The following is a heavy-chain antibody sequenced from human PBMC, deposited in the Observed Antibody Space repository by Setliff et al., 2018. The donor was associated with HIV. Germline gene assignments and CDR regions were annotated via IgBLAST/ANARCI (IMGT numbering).Heavy chain of an antibody. J-gene: IGHJ6*04. D-gene: IGHD3-3*01. V-gene: IGHV4-34*01. Sequence: SETLSLTCAVYGGSFSCYYWSWIRQPPGKGLEWIGQINHSGSTRYNPSLKSRVTISVDTSKNQFSLKVNSVTAADTAVYYCARFGVVILRGLDVWGKGTTVTVSS. CDR2: INHSGST. CDR1: GGSFSCYY. CDR3: ARFGVVILRGLDV.